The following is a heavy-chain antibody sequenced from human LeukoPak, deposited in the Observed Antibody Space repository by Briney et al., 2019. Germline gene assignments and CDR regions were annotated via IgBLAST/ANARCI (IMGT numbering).Heavy chain of an antibody. D-gene: IGHD3-22*01. V-gene: IGHV3-23*01. CDR2: ISGSGGST. CDR1: EFTFSSYA. J-gene: IGHJ4*02. Sequence: GGSLRLSCAASEFTFSSYAMSWVRQAPGKGLEWVSAISGSGGSTYYADSVKGRFTISRDNSKNTLYLQMNSLRAEDTAVYYCAKGAMIVVVITHFDYWGQGTLVTVSS. CDR3: AKGAMIVVVITHFDY.